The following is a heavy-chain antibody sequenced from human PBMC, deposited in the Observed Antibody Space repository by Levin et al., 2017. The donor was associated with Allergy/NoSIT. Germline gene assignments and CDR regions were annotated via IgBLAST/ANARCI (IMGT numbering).Heavy chain of an antibody. Sequence: GGSLRLSCAASGFTFHTYAMHWFRQAPGKGLEWVAVISYDGNNQYYGDSVRGRITISRDNSINTLYLQMNSLSADDTALYFFARDTTASGFCVGSGCYINDYWCQGTLVTVSS. CDR3: ARDTTASGFCVGSGCYINDY. CDR1: GFTFHTYA. D-gene: IGHD2-15*01. V-gene: IGHV3-30*04. J-gene: IGHJ4*02. CDR2: ISYDGNNQ.